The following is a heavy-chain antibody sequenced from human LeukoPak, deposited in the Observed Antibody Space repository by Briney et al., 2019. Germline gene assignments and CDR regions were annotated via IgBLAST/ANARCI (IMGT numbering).Heavy chain of an antibody. D-gene: IGHD4-17*01. Sequence: ASVKVSCKASGGTFSSYAISWVRQAPGQGLEWMGGIIPIFGTANYAQKFQGRVTITADKSTSTAYMELSSLRSEDTAVYYCAGTVITKYYFDYWGQGTLVTVSS. CDR1: GGTFSSYA. J-gene: IGHJ4*02. CDR2: IIPIFGTA. CDR3: AGTVITKYYFDY. V-gene: IGHV1-69*06.